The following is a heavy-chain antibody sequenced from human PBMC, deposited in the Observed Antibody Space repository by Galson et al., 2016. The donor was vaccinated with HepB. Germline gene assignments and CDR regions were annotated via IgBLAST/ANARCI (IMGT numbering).Heavy chain of an antibody. CDR2: INSDGSRT. Sequence: SLRLSCAASGFTFSSYWMHWVRQAPGKGLVWVSRINSDGSRTSYADSVKGRFTISRDNAKNTLHLQMNSLRAEDTAVYDCARERVDIVVGPAAMPGYYYYGLDVWGQGTTVTVSS. V-gene: IGHV3-74*01. D-gene: IGHD2-2*01. J-gene: IGHJ6*02. CDR1: GFTFSSYW. CDR3: ARERVDIVVGPAAMPGYYYYGLDV.